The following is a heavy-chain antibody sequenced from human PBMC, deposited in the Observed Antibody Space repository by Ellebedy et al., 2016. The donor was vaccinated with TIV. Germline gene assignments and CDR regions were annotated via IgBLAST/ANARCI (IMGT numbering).Heavy chain of an antibody. CDR2: ISGSSGTI. CDR1: GFTFSTYS. J-gene: IGHJ6*03. D-gene: IGHD3-10*01. CDR3: ARDGYGSGQAEDFYYYMDV. Sequence: GESLKISXAASGFTFSTYSMNWVRQAPGKGLEWVSYISGSSGTIYYTDSVKGRFTISRDNAKNSLYLQMNSLRDEDTAVYYCARDGYGSGQAEDFYYYMDVWGKGTTVTVSS. V-gene: IGHV3-48*02.